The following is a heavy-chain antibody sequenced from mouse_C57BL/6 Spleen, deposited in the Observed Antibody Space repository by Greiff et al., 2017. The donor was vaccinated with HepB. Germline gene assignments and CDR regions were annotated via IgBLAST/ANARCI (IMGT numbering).Heavy chain of an antibody. D-gene: IGHD1-1*01. V-gene: IGHV1-62-2*01. CDR1: GYTFTEYT. Sequence: LQESGAELVKPGASVKLSCKASGYTFTEYTIHWVKPRSGQGLEWIGWFYPGSGSIKYNEKFKDKATLTADKSSSTVYMELSRLTSEDSAVYFCARHEEGYYGSSYWYFDVWGTGTTVTVSS. CDR2: FYPGSGSI. J-gene: IGHJ1*03. CDR3: ARHEEGYYGSSYWYFDV.